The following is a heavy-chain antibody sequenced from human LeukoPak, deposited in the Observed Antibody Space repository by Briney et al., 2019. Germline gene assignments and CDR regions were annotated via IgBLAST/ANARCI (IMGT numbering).Heavy chain of an antibody. CDR2: FNHNWGA. V-gene: IGHV4-34*01. Sequence: SETLSLTCAVYSGSFSGYYWTWFRQPPGKGLEWIGEFNHNWGAKYNPSLKSRVTISVDTSNNHLSLSLNSVTTADTAVYYCAASLWFGIYPDYWGQGSLVTVSS. CDR3: AASLWFGIYPDY. CDR1: SGSFSGYY. D-gene: IGHD3-10*01. J-gene: IGHJ4*02.